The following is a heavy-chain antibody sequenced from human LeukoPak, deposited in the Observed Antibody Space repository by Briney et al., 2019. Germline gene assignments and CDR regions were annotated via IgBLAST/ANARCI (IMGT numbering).Heavy chain of an antibody. CDR1: GFTLADLS. CDR3: ATGVFCATTTCPGYQHYYYFMDV. D-gene: IGHD2-2*01. V-gene: IGHV1-24*01. CDR2: FDRKNGDT. Sequence: GASVKVSCKVSGFTLADLSMHRVRQAPGKGLEWVGGFDRKNGDTIYAQRFRGRVTLTEDTSTGTAYMDLSSLSADDTAVYYCATGVFCATTTCPGYQHYYYFMDVWGKGTTVTVSS. J-gene: IGHJ6*03.